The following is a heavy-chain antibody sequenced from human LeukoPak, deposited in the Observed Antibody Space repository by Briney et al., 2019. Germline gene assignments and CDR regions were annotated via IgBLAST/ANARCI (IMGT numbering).Heavy chain of an antibody. Sequence: PSETLSLTCTVSGGSINIYYWGWIRQPPGKGLEWIGSIYYSGSTYYNPSLKSRVTISVDTSKNQFSLKLSSVTAADTAVYYCAGRTSSGWYVGDAFDIWGQGTMVTVSS. J-gene: IGHJ3*02. V-gene: IGHV4-39*07. CDR3: AGRTSSGWYVGDAFDI. D-gene: IGHD6-19*01. CDR1: GGSINIYY. CDR2: IYYSGST.